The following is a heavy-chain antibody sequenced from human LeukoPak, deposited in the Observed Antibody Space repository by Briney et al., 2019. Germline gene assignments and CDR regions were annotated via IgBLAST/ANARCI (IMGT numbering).Heavy chain of an antibody. Sequence: PGGSLRLSCAASGFTFSDYYMSWIRQAPGKGLEWVSYISSSGSTIYYADSVKGRFTISRDNAKNSLYLQMNSLRAEDTAVYYCARVYDFWSGYWNYYYYYYMDVWGKGTTVTVSS. D-gene: IGHD3-3*01. J-gene: IGHJ6*03. V-gene: IGHV3-11*04. CDR2: ISSSGSTI. CDR1: GFTFSDYY. CDR3: ARVYDFWSGYWNYYYYYYMDV.